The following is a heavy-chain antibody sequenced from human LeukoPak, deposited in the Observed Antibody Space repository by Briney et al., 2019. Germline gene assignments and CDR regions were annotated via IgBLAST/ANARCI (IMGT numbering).Heavy chain of an antibody. Sequence: GGSLRLSCAVSGFIFSNYSMNWVRQAPGKGLEWVSYISWSSSTIYYADSVKGRFTVSRDNSKNTLYLQMNSLRAEDTAVYFCARDRGVSYFDYWGQGTQVTVSS. CDR3: ARDRGVSYFDY. J-gene: IGHJ4*02. CDR1: GFIFSNYS. V-gene: IGHV3-48*01. CDR2: ISWSSSTI. D-gene: IGHD3-10*01.